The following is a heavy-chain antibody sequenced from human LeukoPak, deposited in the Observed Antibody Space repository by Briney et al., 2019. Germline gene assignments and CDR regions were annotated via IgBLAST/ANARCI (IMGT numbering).Heavy chain of an antibody. Sequence: SQTLSLTCAISADSVSSNSAAWTWIRQSPSRGLEWLGRTYYRSKWYNDYAVSVKSRITINADTSKNQFSLQLKSVTPEDTAVYYCARDELAYCGGDCYPNRFDPWGQGTLVTVSS. J-gene: IGHJ5*02. V-gene: IGHV6-1*01. CDR2: TYYRSKWYN. D-gene: IGHD2-21*01. CDR3: ARDELAYCGGDCYPNRFDP. CDR1: ADSVSSNSAA.